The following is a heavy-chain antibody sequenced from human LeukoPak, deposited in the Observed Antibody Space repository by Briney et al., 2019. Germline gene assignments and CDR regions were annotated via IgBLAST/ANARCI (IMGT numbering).Heavy chain of an antibody. Sequence: SETLSLTCTVSGGSISNYYWTWIRQPPGKGLEWIGFISYSGNTNYNPSLKSRVTISLDTSKNQFSLKLISVTAADTAVYYCAKMRPGSGSYLDFDYWGQGTLVTVSS. V-gene: IGHV4-59*01. CDR2: ISYSGNT. J-gene: IGHJ4*02. CDR3: AKMRPGSGSYLDFDY. CDR1: GGSISNYY. D-gene: IGHD1-26*01.